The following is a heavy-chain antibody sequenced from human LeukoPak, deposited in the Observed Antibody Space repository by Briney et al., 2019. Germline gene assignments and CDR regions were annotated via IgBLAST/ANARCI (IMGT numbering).Heavy chain of an antibody. J-gene: IGHJ6*03. Sequence: SETLSLTCSVSDYSLTMYYWTWIRQPPGKGLEWIGYVDHTGSTNFNPSLNGRVSISRDTTKNLFSLRLRSVTAADTAVYFCARGRVSSSTWYSTYYYYFYMDVWGKGTTVTVSS. CDR1: DYSLTMYY. CDR3: ARGRVSSSTWYSTYYYYFYMDV. V-gene: IGHV4-59*01. D-gene: IGHD1-1*01. CDR2: VDHTGST.